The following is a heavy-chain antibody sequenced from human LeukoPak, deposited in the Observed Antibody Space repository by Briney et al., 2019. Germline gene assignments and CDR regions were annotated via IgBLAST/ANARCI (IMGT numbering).Heavy chain of an antibody. CDR3: ARSRGMGFDY. CDR2: IYYSGST. D-gene: IGHD3-10*01. Sequence: SETLSLTCTVSGVSISSYYWSWIRQPPGKGLGWIGCIYYSGSTNYNPSLKSRVTISVDTSKNQFSLKLSSVTAADTAVYYCARSRGMGFDYWGQGTLVTVSS. CDR1: GVSISSYY. J-gene: IGHJ4*02. V-gene: IGHV4-59*01.